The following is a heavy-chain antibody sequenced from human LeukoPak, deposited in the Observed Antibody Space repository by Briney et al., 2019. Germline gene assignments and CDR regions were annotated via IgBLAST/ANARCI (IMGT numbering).Heavy chain of an antibody. Sequence: GGSLRLSCAASGFTFSSYAMSWVRQAPGEGLEWVSAISGSGGSTYYADSVKGRFTISRDNSKNTLYLQMNSLRAEDTAVYYCAKAGYCSGGSCYPGSYYYGMDVWGQGTTVTVSS. J-gene: IGHJ6*02. D-gene: IGHD2-15*01. V-gene: IGHV3-23*01. CDR2: ISGSGGST. CDR3: AKAGYCSGGSCYPGSYYYGMDV. CDR1: GFTFSSYA.